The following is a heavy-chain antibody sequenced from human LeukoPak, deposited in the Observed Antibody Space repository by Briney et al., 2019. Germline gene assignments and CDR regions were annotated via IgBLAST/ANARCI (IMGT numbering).Heavy chain of an antibody. D-gene: IGHD2-2*01. V-gene: IGHV4-59*01. Sequence: PSETLSLTCTVSGGSISSYYWSWIRQPPGKGLEWMGYIYYSGSTNFNPSLKSRVTISVDTSKNQFSLKLSSVTAADTAVYYCARGGLEYQLLSYFDYWGQGTLVTVSS. CDR3: ARGGLEYQLLSYFDY. CDR1: GGSISSYY. J-gene: IGHJ4*02. CDR2: IYYSGST.